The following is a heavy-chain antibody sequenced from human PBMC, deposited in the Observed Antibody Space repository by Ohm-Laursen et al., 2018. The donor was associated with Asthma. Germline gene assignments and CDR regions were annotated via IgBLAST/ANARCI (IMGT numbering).Heavy chain of an antibody. J-gene: IGHJ3*02. CDR3: ARVLDDDAFDI. Sequence: SSVKVSCNASGYTFTSYGISWVRQAPGQGLEWMGWISAYNGNTNCAQKLQGRVTMTTVTSTSTAYMELRSLRSDDTAVYYCARVLDDDAFDIWGQGTMVTVSS. V-gene: IGHV1-18*04. D-gene: IGHD5-24*01. CDR1: GYTFTSYG. CDR2: ISAYNGNT.